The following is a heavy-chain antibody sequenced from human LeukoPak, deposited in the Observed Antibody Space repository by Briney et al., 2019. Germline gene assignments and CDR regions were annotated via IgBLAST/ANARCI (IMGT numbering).Heavy chain of an antibody. CDR3: ARDEYYYYSSANYRGLDY. Sequence: SETLSLTCAVYGGSFSGYYWNWIRQPPGKGLEWIGEINHSGSTNYNPSLKSRVTISVDTSKNQFSLQLSSVTAADTAVYYCARDEYYYYSSANYRGLDYWGRGLLVTVSS. D-gene: IGHD3-22*01. CDR1: GGSFSGYY. CDR2: INHSGST. V-gene: IGHV4-34*01. J-gene: IGHJ4*02.